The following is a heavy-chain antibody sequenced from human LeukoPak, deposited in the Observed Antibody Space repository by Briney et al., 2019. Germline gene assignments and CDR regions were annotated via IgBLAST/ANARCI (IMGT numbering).Heavy chain of an antibody. CDR2: ISSSGSTI. CDR3: ARTSSSSWYHYMDV. D-gene: IGHD6-13*01. V-gene: IGHV3-48*03. Sequence: GGSLRLSCAASGFTFSSYEMNWVRQAPGKGLEWVSYISSSGSTIYYADSVKGRFTISRDNAKNSLYLQMNSLRAEDTAVYYCARTSSSSWYHYMDVWGKGTTVTISS. CDR1: GFTFSSYE. J-gene: IGHJ6*03.